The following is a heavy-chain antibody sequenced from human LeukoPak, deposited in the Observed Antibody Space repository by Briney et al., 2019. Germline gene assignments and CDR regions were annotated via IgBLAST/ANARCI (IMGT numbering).Heavy chain of an antibody. CDR2: INHSGST. V-gene: IGHV4-34*01. CDR3: AILELMTTVTTQAFDI. CDR1: GGSFSGYY. Sequence: SETLSLTCAVYGGSFSGYYWSWIRQPPGKGLEWIGEINHSGSTNYNPSLKSRVTISVDTSKDQFSLKLSSVTAADTAVYYCAILELMTTVTTQAFDIWGQGTMVTVSS. J-gene: IGHJ3*02. D-gene: IGHD4-17*01.